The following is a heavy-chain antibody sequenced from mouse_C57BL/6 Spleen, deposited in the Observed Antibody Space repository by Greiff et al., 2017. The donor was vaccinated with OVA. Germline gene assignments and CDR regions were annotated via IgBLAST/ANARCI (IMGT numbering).Heavy chain of an antibody. CDR2: INPGSGGT. CDR3: ARGDGRGYFDV. V-gene: IGHV1-54*01. D-gene: IGHD1-1*01. Sequence: VQGVESGAELVRPGTSVKVSCKASGYAFTNYLIEWVKQRPGQGLEWIGVINPGSGGTNYNEKFKGKATLTADKSSSTAYMQLSSLTSEDSAVYFCARGDGRGYFDVWGTGTTVTVSS. J-gene: IGHJ1*03. CDR1: GYAFTNYL.